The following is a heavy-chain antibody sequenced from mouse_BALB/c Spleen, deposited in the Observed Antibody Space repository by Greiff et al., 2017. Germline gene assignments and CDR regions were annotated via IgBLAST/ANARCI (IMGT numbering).Heavy chain of an antibody. J-gene: IGHJ3*01. V-gene: IGHV6-6*02. CDR3: TRNGYRAWFAY. CDR2: IRLKSNNYAT. Sequence: EVQLVESGGGLVQPGGSMKLSCVASGFTFSNYWMNWVRQSPEKGLEWVAEIRLKSNNYATHYAESVKGRFTISRDDSKSSVYLQMNNLRAEDTGIYYCTRNGYRAWFAYWGQGTLVTVSA. D-gene: IGHD2-2*01. CDR1: GFTFSNYW.